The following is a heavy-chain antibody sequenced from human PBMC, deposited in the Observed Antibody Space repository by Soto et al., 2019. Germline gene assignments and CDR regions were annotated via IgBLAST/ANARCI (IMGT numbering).Heavy chain of an antibody. J-gene: IGHJ6*02. Sequence: QVQLVQSGAEVKKPGASVKVSCKASGYTFTSYAMHWVRQAPGQRLEWMRWINAGNGNTKYSQKFQGRVTITRDTSASTAYMELSSLRSEDTAVYYCARDAPYYYYYGMDVWGQGTTVTVSS. V-gene: IGHV1-3*01. CDR1: GYTFTSYA. CDR2: INAGNGNT. CDR3: ARDAPYYYYYGMDV.